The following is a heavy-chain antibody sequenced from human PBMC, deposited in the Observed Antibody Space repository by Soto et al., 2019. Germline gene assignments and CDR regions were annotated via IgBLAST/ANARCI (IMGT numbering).Heavy chain of an antibody. J-gene: IGHJ4*02. CDR2: ISGRGNTI. Sequence: EVQLVESGGGLVQPGGSLRLSCAASGFTFSSYSMNWVRQAPGKGLEWVSHISGRGNTIYYADSVKGRFTISRDNAKNSLYLQMNSLRDEDTAVYYCAGAWTTTMVTPVGYWGQGTLVTVSS. CDR3: AGAWTTTMVTPVGY. D-gene: IGHD3-22*01. V-gene: IGHV3-48*02. CDR1: GFTFSSYS.